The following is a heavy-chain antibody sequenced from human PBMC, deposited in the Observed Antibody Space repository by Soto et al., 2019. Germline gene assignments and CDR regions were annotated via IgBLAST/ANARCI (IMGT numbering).Heavy chain of an antibody. V-gene: IGHV1-69*06. CDR1: GGTFSSYA. D-gene: IGHD1-26*01. J-gene: IGHJ4*02. Sequence: GASVKVSCKASGGTFSSYAISWVRQAPGQGLEWMGGIIPIFGTANYAQKFQGRVTITADKSTSTAYMELSSLRSEDTAVYYCANSRMAVEMATTFDYWGQGTLVTVSS. CDR2: IIPIFGTA. CDR3: ANSRMAVEMATTFDY.